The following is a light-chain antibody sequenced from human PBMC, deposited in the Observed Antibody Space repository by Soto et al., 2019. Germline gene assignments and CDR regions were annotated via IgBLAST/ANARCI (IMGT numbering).Light chain of an antibody. V-gene: IGLV2-18*02. J-gene: IGLJ1*01. Sequence: QSALTQPPSVSGSPGQSVTISCTGTSSDVGSYNRVSWYQQPPGTAPKLIIYEVTNRPSGVPDRFSVSKSGNTASLTISGLQAEDEADYYCSSYTSSSTYVFGTGTKLTVL. CDR3: SSYTSSSTYV. CDR1: SSDVGSYNR. CDR2: EVT.